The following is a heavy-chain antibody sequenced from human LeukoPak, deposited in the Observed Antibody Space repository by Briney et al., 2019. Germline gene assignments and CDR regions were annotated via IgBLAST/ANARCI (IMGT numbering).Heavy chain of an antibody. CDR2: ISGSGGST. Sequence: GGSLRLSCAASGFTFSGSAIHWVRQASGKGLECVSAISGSGGSTYYADSVKGRFTISRDNSKNTLYLQMNSLRAEATAVYYCAKGGRAVAGPYWGQGTLVTVSS. CDR3: AKGGRAVAGPY. J-gene: IGHJ4*02. V-gene: IGHV3-23*01. CDR1: GFTFSGSA. D-gene: IGHD6-19*01.